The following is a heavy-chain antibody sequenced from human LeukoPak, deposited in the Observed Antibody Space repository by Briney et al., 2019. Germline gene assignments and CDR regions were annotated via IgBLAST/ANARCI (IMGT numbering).Heavy chain of an antibody. D-gene: IGHD6-19*01. CDR2: ISNSGSTI. CDR3: GKDLLSDSSAWYLTPFDY. CDR1: GFPFSRYT. Sequence: GGSLRLSCAASGFPFSRYTMNWVRQAPGKGLEWISYISNSGSTIYYADSVKGRFTISRDNSKNTLYLQMNSVRAEDTAVYYCGKDLLSDSSAWYLTPFDYWGQGTLVTVSS. V-gene: IGHV3-48*01. J-gene: IGHJ4*02.